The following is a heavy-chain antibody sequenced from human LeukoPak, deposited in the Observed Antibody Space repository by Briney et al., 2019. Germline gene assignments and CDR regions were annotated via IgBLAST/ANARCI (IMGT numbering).Heavy chain of an antibody. V-gene: IGHV3-48*01. CDR3: AREGGLP. Sequence: TGGSLRLSCAASGFTFSSYSMNWVRQAPGKGLEWVSYIISSSTTIYYADSVKGRFTISRDNAKNSLYLQMNSPRAEDTAVYYCAREGGLPWGQGTLVTVSS. J-gene: IGHJ5*02. CDR1: GFTFSSYS. CDR2: IISSSTTI. D-gene: IGHD1-26*01.